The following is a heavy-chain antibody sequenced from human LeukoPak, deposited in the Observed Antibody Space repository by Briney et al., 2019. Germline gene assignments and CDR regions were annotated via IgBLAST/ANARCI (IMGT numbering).Heavy chain of an antibody. CDR3: ARRRSSVLIHY. J-gene: IGHJ4*02. CDR2: IYPGDSDT. D-gene: IGHD4/OR15-4a*01. V-gene: IGHV5-51*01. CDR1: GYSISSYV. Sequence: PGESLTNPCTGSGYSISSYVIAWVRQMPGKGLEWMGIIYPGDSDTTYGPSFQGQVTISADKSISTAYLQWSSLKASDTAMYFCARRRSSVLIHYWGQGSLVTGSS.